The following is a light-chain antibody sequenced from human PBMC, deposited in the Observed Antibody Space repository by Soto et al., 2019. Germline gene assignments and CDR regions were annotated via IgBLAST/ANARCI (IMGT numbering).Light chain of an antibody. CDR1: QSISSW. CDR3: QQYNSHPIT. Sequence: DIQMTQSPSTLSASVGDRVTITCRASQSISSWLAWYQQKPGKAPKLLIYDASSLESGAPSRFSGGGSGTEFTLTSSSRQPDDFAYYYCQQYNSHPITFGQGTRLEIK. CDR2: DAS. J-gene: IGKJ5*01. V-gene: IGKV1-5*01.